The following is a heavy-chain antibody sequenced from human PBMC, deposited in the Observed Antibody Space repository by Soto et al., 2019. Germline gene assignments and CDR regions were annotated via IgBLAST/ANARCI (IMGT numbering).Heavy chain of an antibody. V-gene: IGHV1-2*04. CDR1: GYTFTGYY. D-gene: IGHD6-13*01. J-gene: IGHJ6*02. Sequence: GASVKVSCKASGYTFTGYYMHWVRQAPGQGLEWMGWINPNSGGTNYAQKFQGWVTMTRDTSISTAYMELSRLRSDDTAVYYCARDVRQQLVPSYYYSYGMDVWGQGTTVTVSS. CDR3: ARDVRQQLVPSYYYSYGMDV. CDR2: INPNSGGT.